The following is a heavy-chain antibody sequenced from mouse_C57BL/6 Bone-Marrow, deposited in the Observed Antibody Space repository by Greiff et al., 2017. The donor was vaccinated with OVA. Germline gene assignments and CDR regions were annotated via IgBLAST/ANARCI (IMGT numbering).Heavy chain of an antibody. CDR2: INPYNGGT. CDR1: GYTFTDYY. D-gene: IGHD1-1*01. CDR3: AREMGYYGSSPLFAY. Sequence: VQLQQSGPVLVKPGASVQMSCKASGYTFTDYYLNWVKQSHGKSLEWIGVINPYNGGTSYNQKFKGKATLTVDKSSSTAYMELNSLTSEDSAVYYCAREMGYYGSSPLFAYWGQGTLVTVSA. J-gene: IGHJ3*01. V-gene: IGHV1-19*01.